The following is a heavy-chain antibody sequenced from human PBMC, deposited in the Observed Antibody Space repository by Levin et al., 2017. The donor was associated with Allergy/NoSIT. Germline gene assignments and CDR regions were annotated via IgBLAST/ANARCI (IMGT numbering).Heavy chain of an antibody. J-gene: IGHJ4*02. V-gene: IGHV3-7*01. CDR2: INQDGSVK. CDR1: GFTFRSSW. Sequence: HGESLKISCAASGFTFRSSWLSWVRQGPGKGLEWVANINQDGSVKSYVGSVKGRFTISRDNAKNSLYLQMNSLRAEDTAIYYCARNKDYGDSNDYWGQGALVTVSS. D-gene: IGHD4-17*01. CDR3: ARNKDYGDSNDY.